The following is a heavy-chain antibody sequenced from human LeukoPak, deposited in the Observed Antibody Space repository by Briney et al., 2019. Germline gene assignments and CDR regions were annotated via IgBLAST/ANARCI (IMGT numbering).Heavy chain of an antibody. Sequence: GGSLRLSCAASGFTVSNTYMSWVRQAPGKGLEWVAVIWYDGSNKYYADSVKGRFTISRDNSKNTLYLQMNSLRAEDTAVYYCARDRSYYDSSGYLLYYYYYGMDVWGQGTTVTVSS. CDR3: ARDRSYYDSSGYLLYYYYYGMDV. CDR2: IWYDGSNK. CDR1: GFTVSNTY. J-gene: IGHJ6*02. V-gene: IGHV3-33*08. D-gene: IGHD3-22*01.